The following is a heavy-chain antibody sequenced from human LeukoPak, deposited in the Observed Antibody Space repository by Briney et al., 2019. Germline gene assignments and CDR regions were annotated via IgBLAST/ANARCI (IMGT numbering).Heavy chain of an antibody. Sequence: GGSLRLSCAASGFPFSSYAMSWVRQAPGKGLEWVSGISWNSGSIGYADSVKGRFTISRDNAKNSLYLQMNSLRAEDTALYYCAGHRRDYDSSGYPSNYWGQGTLVTVSS. V-gene: IGHV3-9*01. CDR1: GFPFSSYA. D-gene: IGHD3-22*01. J-gene: IGHJ4*02. CDR3: AGHRRDYDSSGYPSNY. CDR2: ISWNSGSI.